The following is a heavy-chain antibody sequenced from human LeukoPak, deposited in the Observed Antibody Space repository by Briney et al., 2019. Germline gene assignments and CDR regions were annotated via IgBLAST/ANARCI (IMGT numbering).Heavy chain of an antibody. J-gene: IGHJ4*02. Sequence: GASVKLPRKASGASFSSYAISWVRQAPGPGLELKGGMIPIFGAANYAQKFQGRFTITADKSTKTAYMELSSLRSEDTSVYYCARDNDSRDAPHFDYWGQGTLVTVSS. CDR2: MIPIFGAA. CDR1: GASFSSYA. CDR3: ARDNDSRDAPHFDY. D-gene: IGHD3-16*01. V-gene: IGHV1-69*06.